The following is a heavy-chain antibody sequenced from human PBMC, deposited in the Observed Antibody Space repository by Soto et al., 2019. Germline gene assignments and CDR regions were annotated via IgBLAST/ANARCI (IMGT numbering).Heavy chain of an antibody. D-gene: IGHD1-26*01. Sequence: PGGSLRLSCAASGFIFSDYYMIWVRQAPGKGLEWVANIKEDGSEKFYVDSVKGRFTISRDNAKKSLYLQVNSLRGEDTAVYYCARVGRVAPYFYYYGMEVWGQGTTVTVSS. CDR1: GFIFSDYY. J-gene: IGHJ6*02. CDR2: IKEDGSEK. V-gene: IGHV3-7*01. CDR3: ARVGRVAPYFYYYGMEV.